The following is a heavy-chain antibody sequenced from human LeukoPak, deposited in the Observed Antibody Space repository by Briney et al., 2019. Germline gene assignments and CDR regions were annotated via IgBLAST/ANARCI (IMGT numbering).Heavy chain of an antibody. D-gene: IGHD3-22*01. CDR3: ARGGYYVRSGFSS. J-gene: IGHJ5*02. CDR2: IKQDGSEK. Sequence: GGSLRLSCAASGFTFSSYWMSWVRQAPGKGLEWVANIKQDGSEKYYVDSVKGRFTISRDNAKNSLYLQMNSLRAEDTAVYYCARGGYYVRSGFSSWGQGTLVTVSS. V-gene: IGHV3-7*01. CDR1: GFTFSSYW.